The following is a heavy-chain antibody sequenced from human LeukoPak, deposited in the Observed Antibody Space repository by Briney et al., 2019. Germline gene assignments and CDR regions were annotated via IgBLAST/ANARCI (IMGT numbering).Heavy chain of an antibody. V-gene: IGHV1-2*02. D-gene: IGHD2-2*01. J-gene: IGHJ6*02. CDR2: INPNSGGT. Sequence: APVKVSCKASGYTFTGYYMHWVRQAPGQGLEWMGWINPNSGGTNYAQKFQGRVTMTRDTSISTAYMELSRLRSDDTAVYYCARTYCSSTSCPGDYYYYGMDVWGQGTTVTVSS. CDR1: GYTFTGYY. CDR3: ARTYCSSTSCPGDYYYYGMDV.